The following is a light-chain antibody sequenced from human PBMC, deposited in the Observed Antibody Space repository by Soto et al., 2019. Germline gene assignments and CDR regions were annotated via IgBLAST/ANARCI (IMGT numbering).Light chain of an antibody. Sequence: EIVMTQSPASLSVSPGDGATLSCRASQSVASNVAWYQQKPGQGPRLLIHGASTRADGVPARFSGSGSGKDFTLAISSLQSADFPVYYCQQYHNWLPKDAFGQGTKLQIK. CDR3: QQYHNWLPKDA. J-gene: IGKJ2*01. V-gene: IGKV3-15*01. CDR2: GAS. CDR1: QSVASN.